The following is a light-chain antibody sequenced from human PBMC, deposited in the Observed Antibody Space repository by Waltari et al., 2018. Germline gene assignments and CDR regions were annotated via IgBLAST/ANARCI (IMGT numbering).Light chain of an antibody. Sequence: QSALTQPASVSGSPGQSITISCTGTSSDVGTYDHVFWYQQHPGKAPKLMIYDVTKRPSGIANRFSGSKSGNTASLTISGLQAEDEADYYCSSYTTSSTVYVFGTGTKVTVL. CDR1: SSDVGTYDH. CDR3: SSYTTSSTVYV. J-gene: IGLJ1*01. CDR2: DVT. V-gene: IGLV2-14*03.